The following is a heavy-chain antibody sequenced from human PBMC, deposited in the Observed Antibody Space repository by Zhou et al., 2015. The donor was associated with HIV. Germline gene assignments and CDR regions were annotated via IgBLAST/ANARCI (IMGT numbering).Heavy chain of an antibody. J-gene: IGHJ4*02. CDR2: SISLFGTA. Sequence: QVQLVQSGAEAKKPGASVKVSCKASGYSLSTRYMHWVRQAPGQGLEWMGGSISLFGTADYAQKFQGRVTITADESTSTAYMELSSLRSEDTAVYYCARHYQFSYDSWGQGTLVTVSS. CDR3: ARHYQFSYDS. CDR1: GYSLSTRY. D-gene: IGHD5-18*01. V-gene: IGHV1-69*01.